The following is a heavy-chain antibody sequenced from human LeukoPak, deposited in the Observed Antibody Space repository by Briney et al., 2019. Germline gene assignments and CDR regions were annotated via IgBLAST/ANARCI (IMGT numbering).Heavy chain of an antibody. CDR2: IYYSGST. CDR1: GGSISSSSYY. J-gene: IGHJ6*02. D-gene: IGHD2-15*01. V-gene: IGHV4-39*01. CDR3: ARVICSGGSCYSRLYYYYGMDV. Sequence: SETLSLTCTVSGGSISSSSYYWGWIRQPPGKGLEWIGSIYYSGSTYYNPSLKSRVTISVDTSKNQFSLKLSSVTAADTAVYYCARVICSGGSCYSRLYYYYGMDVWGQGTTVTVSS.